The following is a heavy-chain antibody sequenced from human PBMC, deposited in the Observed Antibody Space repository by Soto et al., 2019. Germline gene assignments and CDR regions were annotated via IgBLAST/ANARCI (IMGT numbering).Heavy chain of an antibody. V-gene: IGHV3-33*01. CDR3: ATDGINWGFDS. Sequence: PGGSLRLSCAASGFTFSSYDMHWVRQAPGKGLQWVSNIWYDGNKKYYADSVKGRFTISRDNSKNTLYLQMNSLRAEDTALYYCATDGINWGFDSWGQGTLVTVSS. CDR2: IWYDGNKK. J-gene: IGHJ4*02. CDR1: GFTFSSYD. D-gene: IGHD3-16*01.